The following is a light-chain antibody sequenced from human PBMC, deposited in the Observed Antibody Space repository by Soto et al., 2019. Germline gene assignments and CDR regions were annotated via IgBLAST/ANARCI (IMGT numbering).Light chain of an antibody. V-gene: IGKV3-20*01. CDR1: QNIRFN. J-gene: IGKJ5*01. CDR2: GAS. CDR3: QHYGSSPPIN. Sequence: EVVLTQYPGVRSASPGERATLSCRASQNIRFNLAWYQQKPGQAPRLLIYGASSRATGIPDRFSGSGSGTDFTLTISRLEPDDFAVYYCQHYGSSPPINFGQGTRLEIK.